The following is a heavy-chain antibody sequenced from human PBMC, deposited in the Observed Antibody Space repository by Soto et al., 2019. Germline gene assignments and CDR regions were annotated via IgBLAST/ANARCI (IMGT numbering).Heavy chain of an antibody. V-gene: IGHV4-34*01. CDR3: ARGWGRIFDY. J-gene: IGHJ4*02. CDR2: VNHSGST. D-gene: IGHD7-27*01. CDR1: GGSFSGYY. Sequence: QVQLQQWGAGLLKPSETLSLTCAVYGGSFSGYYWNWLRQPPGKGLEWIGEVNHSGSTNYNPSLKSGVTLSVYPTKNQSSLKLSSVTAADTAVYYCARGWGRIFDYWGQGTLVTVSS.